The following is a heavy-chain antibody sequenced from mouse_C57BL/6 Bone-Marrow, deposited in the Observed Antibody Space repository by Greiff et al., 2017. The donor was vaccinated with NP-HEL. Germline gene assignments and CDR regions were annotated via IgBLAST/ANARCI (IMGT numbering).Heavy chain of an antibody. CDR1: GFNIKDDY. CDR2: IDPENGDT. J-gene: IGHJ1*03. D-gene: IGHD1-1*01. Sequence: VQLQQSGAELVRPGASVKLSCTASGFNIKDDYMHWVKQRPEQGLEWIGWIDPENGDTEYASKFQGKATITADTSSNTDYLQLSSLTSEDTAVYYCTPITTVVANWYFDVWGTGTTVTVSS. V-gene: IGHV14-4*01. CDR3: TPITTVVANWYFDV.